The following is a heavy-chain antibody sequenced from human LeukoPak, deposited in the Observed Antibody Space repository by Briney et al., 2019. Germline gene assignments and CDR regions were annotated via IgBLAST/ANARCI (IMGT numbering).Heavy chain of an antibody. J-gene: IGHJ4*02. Sequence: GGSLRLSCAASGFTFSPYWMSWVRQAPGKGLEWVSAISGSGGSTYYADSVKGRFTISRDNSKNTLYLQMNSLRAEDTAVYYCANNPRGQRPYYFDYWGQGTLVTVSS. CDR3: ANNPRGQRPYYFDY. D-gene: IGHD6-25*01. CDR2: ISGSGGST. CDR1: GFTFSPYW. V-gene: IGHV3-23*01.